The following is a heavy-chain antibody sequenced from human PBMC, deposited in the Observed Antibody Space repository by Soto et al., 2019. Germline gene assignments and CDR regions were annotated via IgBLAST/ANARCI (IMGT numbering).Heavy chain of an antibody. Sequence: EVQLVESGGGLVQPGGSLRLSCAVSGFTFSSSEMYWVRQAPGKGLEWISYIHPSGQPIVYADSVKGRFTISRDNANNSPFLQMNSLRAEDTAVYYCARRASRWGQGTMVTVSS. CDR1: GFTFSSSE. CDR3: ARRASR. D-gene: IGHD1-26*01. V-gene: IGHV3-48*03. J-gene: IGHJ3*01. CDR2: IHPSGQPI.